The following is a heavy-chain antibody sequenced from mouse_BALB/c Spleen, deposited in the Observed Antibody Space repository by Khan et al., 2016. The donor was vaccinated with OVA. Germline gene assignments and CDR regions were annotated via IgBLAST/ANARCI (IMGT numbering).Heavy chain of an antibody. Sequence: QVQLKESGAELVKPGASVRISCKASGYTFTSYYLHWVKQRPGQGLEWIGVINPNSGGTNYKEKFKSKATLTVDKSSRTAYIQLNSLTSEDSVVYCCTRAEYCSMDYWGQGTLVTVSA. CDR3: TRAEYCSMDY. CDR1: GYTFTSYY. CDR2: INPNSGGT. J-gene: IGHJ3*01. V-gene: IGHV1-64*01.